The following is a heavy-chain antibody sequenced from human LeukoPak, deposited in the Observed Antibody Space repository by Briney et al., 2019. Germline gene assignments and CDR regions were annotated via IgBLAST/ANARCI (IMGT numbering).Heavy chain of an antibody. Sequence: AGGSLRLSCAASGFTFSSYSMNWVRQAPGKGLEWVSSISSSSSYIYYADSVKGRFTISRDNAKNSLYLQMDSLRAEDTAVYYCARGAWYNSAYTALHYFDYWGQGTLVTVSS. CDR1: GFTFSSYS. J-gene: IGHJ4*02. CDR3: ARGAWYNSAYTALHYFDY. CDR2: ISSSSSYI. D-gene: IGHD6-19*01. V-gene: IGHV3-21*01.